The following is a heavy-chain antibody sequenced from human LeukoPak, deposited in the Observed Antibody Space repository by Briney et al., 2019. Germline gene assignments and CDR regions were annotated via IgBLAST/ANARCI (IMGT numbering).Heavy chain of an antibody. J-gene: IGHJ4*02. Sequence: PSETPSLTCTVSGGSISSYYWSWLRQPPGKGLKWIGYISYSGSTNYNPSLKSRVAISVDTSKNQFSLKLSSVTAADTAVFYCARQHRGYSGYDYFYYWGQGTLVTVSS. CDR1: GGSISSYY. D-gene: IGHD5-12*01. CDR3: ARQHRGYSGYDYFYY. V-gene: IGHV4-59*01. CDR2: ISYSGST.